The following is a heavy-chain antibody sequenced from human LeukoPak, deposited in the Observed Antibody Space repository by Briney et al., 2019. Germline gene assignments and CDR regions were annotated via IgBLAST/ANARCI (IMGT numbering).Heavy chain of an antibody. J-gene: IGHJ4*02. Sequence: PGGSLRLSCAASGFSFISYSMSWVRQAPGKGLDWVSAINCGGSATSDADSVKGRFSISRDNSKNTVYLQMNSLRAEDTAIYYFARQVGNCGPGNCYFASWGQGTLVTVYS. V-gene: IGHV3-23*01. CDR2: INCGGSAT. CDR3: ARQVGNCGPGNCYFAS. CDR1: GFSFISYS. D-gene: IGHD2-21*01.